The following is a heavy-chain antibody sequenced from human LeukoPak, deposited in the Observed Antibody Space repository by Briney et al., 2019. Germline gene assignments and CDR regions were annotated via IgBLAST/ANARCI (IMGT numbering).Heavy chain of an antibody. CDR3: ARVGPYDILTGYPDDSCYFDY. D-gene: IGHD3-9*01. Sequence: ASVKVSCKASGYTFTSYGISWVRQAPGQGLEWMGWISAYNGNTNYAQKLQGRVTMTTDTSTSTAYMELRSLRSGDTAVYYCARVGPYDILTGYPDDSCYFDYWGQGTLVTVSS. CDR2: ISAYNGNT. J-gene: IGHJ4*02. CDR1: GYTFTSYG. V-gene: IGHV1-18*01.